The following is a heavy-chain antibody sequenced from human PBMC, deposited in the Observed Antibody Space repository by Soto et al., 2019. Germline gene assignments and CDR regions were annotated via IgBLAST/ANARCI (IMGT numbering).Heavy chain of an antibody. CDR3: ASDFWTGYPLFDY. CDR1: GSSISSAYY. D-gene: IGHD3-3*01. Sequence: PSETLSLTXNVSGSSISSAYYWGWVRQPPGRGLEWIGSVFHRGTTYYNPSLMSRVTISLDTSKNQFSLKLSSVTAADTAVYYCASDFWTGYPLFDYWGQGALVTVSS. CDR2: VFHRGTT. V-gene: IGHV4-38-2*02. J-gene: IGHJ4*02.